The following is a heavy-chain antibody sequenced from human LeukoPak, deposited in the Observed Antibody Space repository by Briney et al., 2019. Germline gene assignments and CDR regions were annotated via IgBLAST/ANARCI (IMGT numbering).Heavy chain of an antibody. V-gene: IGHV3-30*02. D-gene: IGHD2-21*02. CDR2: IRYDGSNK. CDR1: GFTFSSYG. J-gene: IGHJ6*02. Sequence: GSLRLSCAASGFTFSSYGMHWVRQAPGKGLEWVAFIRYDGSNKYYADSVKGRFTISRDNSKNTLYLQMNSLRAEDTAVYYCAKDRFRGVVVTATLAGMDVWGQGTTVTVSS. CDR3: AKDRFRGVVVTATLAGMDV.